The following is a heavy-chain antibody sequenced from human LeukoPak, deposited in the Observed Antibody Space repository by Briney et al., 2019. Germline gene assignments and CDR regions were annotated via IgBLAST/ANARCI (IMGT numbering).Heavy chain of an antibody. J-gene: IGHJ4*02. CDR3: ARLVEGTTMAY. Sequence: GESLKISCKGSGYTFTSYWIGWVRQMPGKGLEWMGIIYPSDSEIRYSPSFQGQVTISADKSISTAYLQWSNLKASDTAMYYCARLVEGTTMAYWGQGTLVTVSS. CDR2: IYPSDSEI. CDR1: GYTFTSYW. D-gene: IGHD1-26*01. V-gene: IGHV5-51*01.